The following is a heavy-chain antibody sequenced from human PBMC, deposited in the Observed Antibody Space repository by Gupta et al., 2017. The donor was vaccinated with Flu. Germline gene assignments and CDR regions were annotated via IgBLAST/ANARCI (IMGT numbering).Heavy chain of an antibody. CDR3: ARHPLTFGGATNAFDI. CDR2: IYYSGST. J-gene: IGHJ3*02. D-gene: IGHD3-16*01. V-gene: IGHV4-39*01. Sequence: GLEWIGSIYYSGSTYYNPSLKSRVTISVDTSKNQFSLKLSSVTAADTAVYYCARHPLTFGGATNAFDIWGQGTMVTVAS.